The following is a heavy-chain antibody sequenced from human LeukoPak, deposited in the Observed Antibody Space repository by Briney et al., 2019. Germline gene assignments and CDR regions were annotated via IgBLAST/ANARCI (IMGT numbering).Heavy chain of an antibody. Sequence: PGGSLRLSCAASGFTFSSYSMNWVRQAPGKGLEWVSSISSSSSYIYYADSVKGRFTISRDNAKNSLYLQMNSLRAEDTAVYYCARDLGRLITMVRGVLDPWGQGTLVTVSS. CDR2: ISSSSSYI. J-gene: IGHJ5*02. CDR3: ARDLGRLITMVRGVLDP. V-gene: IGHV3-21*01. D-gene: IGHD3-10*01. CDR1: GFTFSSYS.